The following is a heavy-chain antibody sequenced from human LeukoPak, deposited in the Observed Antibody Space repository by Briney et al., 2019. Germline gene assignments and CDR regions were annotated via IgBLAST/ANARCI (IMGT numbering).Heavy chain of an antibody. J-gene: IGHJ6*03. D-gene: IGHD2-15*01. CDR1: GGTFSSYA. Sequence: ASVKVSCKASGGTFSSYAISWVRQAPGQGLEWMGGIIPIFGTANYAQKFQGRVTITADKSTSTAYMELSSLRSEDTAVYYCASPRPDVGVVAASYYYMDVWGKGTTVTVS. V-gene: IGHV1-69*06. CDR2: IIPIFGTA. CDR3: ASPRPDVGVVAASYYYMDV.